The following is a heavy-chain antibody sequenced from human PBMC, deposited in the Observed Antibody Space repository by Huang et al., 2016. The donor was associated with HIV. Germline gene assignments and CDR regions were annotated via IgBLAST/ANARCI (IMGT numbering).Heavy chain of an antibody. V-gene: IGHV1-69*01. Sequence: QVQLVQSGAEVKKPGSSVKVSCKASGVSFRNFAIGWVRQAPGQGLEWMGGIVPTLGTANYAHKFQGRVTIVADESTRTAYMELSSLRSADTAVYYCATVDYYDTSGPQRGYFDNWGQGTLVTVSS. CDR2: IVPTLGTA. D-gene: IGHD3-22*01. CDR1: GVSFRNFA. CDR3: ATVDYYDTSGPQRGYFDN. J-gene: IGHJ4*02.